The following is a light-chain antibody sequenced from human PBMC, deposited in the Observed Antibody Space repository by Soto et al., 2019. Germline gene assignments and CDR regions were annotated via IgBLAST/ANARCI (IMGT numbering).Light chain of an antibody. Sequence: EIVLTQSPATLPLSPGEGATLSCRASQSVSSYLAWYQQKPGQAPRLLIYDASNRATGIPARFSGSGSGTDLTLTISSLEPEDFAVYYCQQRSNWPPSITFGQGTQLEIK. CDR1: QSVSSY. CDR3: QQRSNWPPSIT. J-gene: IGKJ5*01. CDR2: DAS. V-gene: IGKV3-11*01.